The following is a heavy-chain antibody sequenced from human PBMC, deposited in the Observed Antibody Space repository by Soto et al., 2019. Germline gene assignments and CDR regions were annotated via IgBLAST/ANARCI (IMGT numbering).Heavy chain of an antibody. CDR2: IIPIFGTA. CDR3: ASAYYYDSSGYYIYYGMDV. CDR1: GGTFSSYA. J-gene: IGHJ6*02. Sequence: ASVKVSCKASGGTFSSYAISWVRQAPGQGLEWMGGIIPIFGTADYAQKFQGRVTITADESTSTAYMELSSLRSEDTAVYYCASAYYYDSSGYYIYYGMDVWGQGTTVTVS. V-gene: IGHV1-69*13. D-gene: IGHD3-22*01.